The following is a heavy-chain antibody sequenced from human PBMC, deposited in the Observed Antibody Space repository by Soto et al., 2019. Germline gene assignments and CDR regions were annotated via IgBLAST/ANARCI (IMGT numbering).Heavy chain of an antibody. Sequence: ASVKVSCKASGGTFSSYAISWVGQAPGQGLEWMGGIIPIFGTANYAQKFQGRVTITADESTSTAYMELRSLRSEDTAVYYCASLGTVTKSDYWGQGTLVTVSS. J-gene: IGHJ4*02. D-gene: IGHD4-4*01. CDR2: IIPIFGTA. CDR1: GGTFSSYA. CDR3: ASLGTVTKSDY. V-gene: IGHV1-69*13.